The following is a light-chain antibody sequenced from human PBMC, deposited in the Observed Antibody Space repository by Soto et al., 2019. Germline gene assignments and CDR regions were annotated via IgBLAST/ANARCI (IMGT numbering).Light chain of an antibody. CDR1: TTDIGSYNF. J-gene: IGLJ3*02. Sequence: QSVLTQPASVSGSPGQSITMSCTGSTTDIGSYNFVSWYQQHAGKAPKLVLYEVSNRPSGVSSRLSGSKSGNSASLTISGLQPEDEAHYFCSSYAATSTLVFGGGTKLTVL. CDR3: SSYAATSTLV. CDR2: EVS. V-gene: IGLV2-14*01.